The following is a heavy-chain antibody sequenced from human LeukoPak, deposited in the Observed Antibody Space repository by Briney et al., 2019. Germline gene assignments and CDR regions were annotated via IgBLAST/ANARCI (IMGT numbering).Heavy chain of an antibody. D-gene: IGHD6-19*01. CDR3: ATVDEDSSGWFDY. V-gene: IGHV1-18*01. Sequence: ASVKVSCKASGYTFTSYGISWVRQAPGQGLEWMGWISAYNGNTNYAQKLQGRVTMTEDTSTDTAYMELSSLRSEDTAVYYCATVDEDSSGWFDYWGQGTLVTVSS. CDR2: ISAYNGNT. J-gene: IGHJ4*02. CDR1: GYTFTSYG.